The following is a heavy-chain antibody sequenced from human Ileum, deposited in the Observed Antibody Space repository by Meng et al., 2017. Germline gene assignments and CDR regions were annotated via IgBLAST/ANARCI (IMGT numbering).Heavy chain of an antibody. CDR2: IYYSGST. D-gene: IGHD3-22*01. V-gene: IGHV4-30-4*01. CDR1: GGSISSGDYY. CDR3: ARDRDSSGYYPY. J-gene: IGHJ4*02. Sequence: QVQLQESGPGLEKPSQTLSLTCTVSGGSISSGDYYWSWIRQPPGKGLEWIGYIYYSGSTYYNPSLKSRLTISVDTSKNQFSLKLSSVTAADTAVYYCARDRDSSGYYPYWGQGTLVIVSS.